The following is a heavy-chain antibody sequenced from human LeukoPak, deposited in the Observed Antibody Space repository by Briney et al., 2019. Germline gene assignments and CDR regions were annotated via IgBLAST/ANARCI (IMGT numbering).Heavy chain of an antibody. CDR1: GGSFSGYY. J-gene: IGHJ5*02. CDR2: INHSGST. V-gene: IGHV4-34*01. D-gene: IGHD6-19*01. Sequence: SETLSLTCAVDGGSFSGYYWSWIRQPPGKGLEWIGEINHSGSTNYNPSLKSRVTISVDTSKNQFSLKLNSVTAADTAVYFCARSAAVAGSSGWFDPWGQGTLVTVSS. CDR3: ARSAAVAGSSGWFDP.